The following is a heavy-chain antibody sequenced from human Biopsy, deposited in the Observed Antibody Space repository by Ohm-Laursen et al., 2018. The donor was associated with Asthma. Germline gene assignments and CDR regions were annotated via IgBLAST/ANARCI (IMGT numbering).Heavy chain of an antibody. Sequence: SLRLSCAASGFTFDDYGMSWVRQAPGKGLDWVSGINWNGGSTGYADSVKGRFTISRDNAKNSLYLQMQSLRPEDTAFYYCAKSADCYDSTDYLDFWGRGTLVTVSS. CDR3: AKSADCYDSTDYLDF. CDR1: GFTFDDYG. V-gene: IGHV3-20*04. CDR2: INWNGGST. J-gene: IGHJ4*01. D-gene: IGHD3-22*01.